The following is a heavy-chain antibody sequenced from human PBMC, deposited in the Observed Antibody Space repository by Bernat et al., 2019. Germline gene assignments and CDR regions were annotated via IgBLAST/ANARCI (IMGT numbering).Heavy chain of an antibody. CDR3: AKDHGGKTGAFDY. CDR1: GFTFSSYG. J-gene: IGHJ4*02. D-gene: IGHD1-1*01. V-gene: IGHV3-30*18. Sequence: QVQLVESGGGVVQPGRSLRLSCAASGFTFSSYGMHWVRQAPGKGLEWVAVISYDGSNKYYADSVKGRFNNSKDHSKNTLYLQMNSLNAEDTAVYYCAKDHGGKTGAFDYWGQWTLVTVSS. CDR2: ISYDGSNK.